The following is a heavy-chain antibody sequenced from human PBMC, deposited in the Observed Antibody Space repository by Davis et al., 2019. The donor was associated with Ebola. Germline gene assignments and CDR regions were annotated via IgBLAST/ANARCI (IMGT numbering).Heavy chain of an antibody. Sequence: GESLKISCAASGFSFSNYAMSWVRQAPGKGLEWVSAIIGTGATTYYTDSVKGRFIISRDNSKNTVYLQMDTLRPDDTARYYCAIDADFGEYGWFDPWGQGTLVTVSS. D-gene: IGHD4-17*01. CDR2: IIGTGATT. J-gene: IGHJ5*02. V-gene: IGHV3-23*01. CDR3: AIDADFGEYGWFDP. CDR1: GFSFSNYA.